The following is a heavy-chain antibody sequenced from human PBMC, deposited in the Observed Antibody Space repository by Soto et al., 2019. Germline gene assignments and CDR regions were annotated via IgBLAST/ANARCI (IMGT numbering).Heavy chain of an antibody. V-gene: IGHV1-69*02. CDR3: AKSYGSGYRAFDY. CDR1: GDTFSFYT. CDR2: INSIVSLS. J-gene: IGHJ4*02. Sequence: QVQLVQSGTEVKKPGSSVKVSCKASGDTFSFYTINWVRQAPGLGLEWVGRINSIVSLSNYAQKFQGRVSKTADNSTSTAYMELRGLRSDDTAMYFGAKSYGSGYRAFDYWGQGALVIVSS. D-gene: IGHD3-10*01.